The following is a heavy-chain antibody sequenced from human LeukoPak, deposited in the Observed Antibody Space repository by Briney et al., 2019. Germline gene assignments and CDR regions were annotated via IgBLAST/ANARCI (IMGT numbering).Heavy chain of an antibody. Sequence: ASVKVSCNASGYTFTSYDINWVRQATGQGLEWMGWMNPNSGNTGYAQKFQGRVTMTRNTSISTAYMELSSLRSEDTAVYYCATGGSDYYYYYMDVWGKGTTVTVSS. CDR1: GYTFTSYD. CDR3: ATGGSDYYYYYMDV. V-gene: IGHV1-8*01. D-gene: IGHD3-10*01. CDR2: MNPNSGNT. J-gene: IGHJ6*03.